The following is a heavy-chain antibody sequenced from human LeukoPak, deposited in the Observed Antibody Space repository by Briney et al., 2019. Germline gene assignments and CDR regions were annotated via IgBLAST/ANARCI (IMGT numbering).Heavy chain of an antibody. V-gene: IGHV4-39*07. CDR3: ARGSRYHYYYYYALDV. CDR2: VSYSGST. D-gene: IGHD1-14*01. Sequence: PSETLSLTCTVSGGSISSSSYYWGWIRQPPGKGLEWIGSVSYSGSTFYNPSLKSRVTISADTSNNQFSLKVRSVTAADTAVYYCARGSRYHYYYYYALDVWGKGTTVTVSS. CDR1: GGSISSSSYY. J-gene: IGHJ6*04.